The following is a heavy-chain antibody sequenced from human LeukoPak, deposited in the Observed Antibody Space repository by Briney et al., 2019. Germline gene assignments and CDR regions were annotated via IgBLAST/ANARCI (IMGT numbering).Heavy chain of an antibody. CDR3: ARQAGGTSGPFDY. V-gene: IGHV4-59*08. CDR2: IYHSEST. CDR1: GGSISSSY. J-gene: IGHJ4*02. Sequence: PSETLSLTCTVSGGSISSSYCSWIRQPPGKGLEWIGYIYHSESTNYNPSLKSRVTISVDTSKNQFSLKLSSVTAADTAVYYCARQAGGTSGPFDYWGQETLVTVSS. D-gene: IGHD4-23*01.